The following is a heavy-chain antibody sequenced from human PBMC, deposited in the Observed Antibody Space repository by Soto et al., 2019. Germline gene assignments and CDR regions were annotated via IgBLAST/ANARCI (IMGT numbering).Heavy chain of an antibody. Sequence: QVQLVQSGAEVKKPGSSVKVSCKASGGTFSSYAISWVRQAPGQGLEWMGGIIPIFGTANYAQKFQGRVTITADESTSTAYMELSSLRSEDTAVYYCARAREMATRFLGDDAFDIWGQGTMVTVSS. CDR1: GGTFSSYA. V-gene: IGHV1-69*01. J-gene: IGHJ3*02. CDR3: ARAREMATRFLGDDAFDI. CDR2: IIPIFGTA. D-gene: IGHD5-12*01.